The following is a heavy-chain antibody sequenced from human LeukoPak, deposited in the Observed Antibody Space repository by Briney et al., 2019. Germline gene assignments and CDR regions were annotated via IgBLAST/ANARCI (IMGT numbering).Heavy chain of an antibody. Sequence: PGGSLRLSCAASGFTFTTYWMSWVRQAPGKGLEWVSAISGSGGSTYYADSVKGRFTISRDNSKNTLYLQMNSLRAEDTAVYYCAKRVGATSGYFDYWGQGTLVTVSS. D-gene: IGHD1-26*01. J-gene: IGHJ4*02. CDR2: ISGSGGST. CDR1: GFTFTTYW. V-gene: IGHV3-23*01. CDR3: AKRVGATSGYFDY.